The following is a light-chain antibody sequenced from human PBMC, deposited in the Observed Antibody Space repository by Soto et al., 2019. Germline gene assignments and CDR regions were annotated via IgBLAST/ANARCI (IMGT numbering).Light chain of an antibody. Sequence: QSALTQPASVSGSPGQSITISCTGTSSDVGGYNYVSWYQQHPVKAPKLMIYDVTNRPSGVSDRFSGSKPGNTAPLTISGLQAEDEADYYCSSYTSSSTPYVFGTGTKVTVL. J-gene: IGLJ1*01. CDR1: SSDVGGYNY. CDR2: DVT. CDR3: SSYTSSSTPYV. V-gene: IGLV2-14*01.